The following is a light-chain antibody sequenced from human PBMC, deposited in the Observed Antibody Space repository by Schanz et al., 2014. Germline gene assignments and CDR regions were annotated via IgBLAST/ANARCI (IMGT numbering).Light chain of an antibody. V-gene: IGKV4-1*01. CDR3: QQYYSYPRT. Sequence: DVVMTQSPDSLAVSLGERATIHCKSSQSVLYSSNNKNYLAWYQQKPGQPPKLLIYWASTRESGVPDRFSGSGSGTDFTLTISCLQSEDFATYYCQQYYSYPRTFGQGTKVEIK. CDR2: WAS. CDR1: QSVLYSSNNKNY. J-gene: IGKJ1*01.